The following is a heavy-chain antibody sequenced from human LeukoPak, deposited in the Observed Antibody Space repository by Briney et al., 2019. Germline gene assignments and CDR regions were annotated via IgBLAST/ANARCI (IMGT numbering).Heavy chain of an antibody. CDR2: INHSGST. Sequence: SETLSLTCAVYGGSFSSYYWSWIRQPPGKGLEWIGEINHSGSTNYNPSLKSRVTISVDTSKNQFSLKLSSVTAADTAVYYCATTHCSGGSCYSGKYFQHWGQGTLVTISS. CDR3: ATTHCSGGSCYSGKYFQH. J-gene: IGHJ1*01. CDR1: GGSFSSYY. V-gene: IGHV4-34*01. D-gene: IGHD2-15*01.